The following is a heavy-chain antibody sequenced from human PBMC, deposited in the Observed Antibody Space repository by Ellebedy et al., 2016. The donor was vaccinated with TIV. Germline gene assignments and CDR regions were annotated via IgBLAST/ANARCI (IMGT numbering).Heavy chain of an antibody. Sequence: AASVKVSCKVSGYSLIELSMHWMRQVPGKGLEWMGGFDPEDGETTYAQKFQGRIILTEDTSSDTAYMELSNLRSEDTAVYFCATDSSKSRLVMVASAQAFDVWGQGTLVTVSS. D-gene: IGHD2-21*01. CDR2: FDPEDGET. CDR1: GYSLIELS. CDR3: ATDSSKSRLVMVASAQAFDV. J-gene: IGHJ3*01. V-gene: IGHV1-24*01.